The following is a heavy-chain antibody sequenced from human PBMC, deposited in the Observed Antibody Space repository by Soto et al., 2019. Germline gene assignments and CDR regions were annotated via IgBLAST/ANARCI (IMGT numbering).Heavy chain of an antibody. CDR3: AHSRQKRADMMGGFDY. Sequence: QITLKESGPTLVKPTQTLTLTCTFSGFSLSTSGVGVGWIRQPPGKALEWLALIYWNDDKRYSPSLKSRLTITKDTSKNQVVLTMTNMDPVDTATYYCAHSRQKRADMMGGFDYWGQGTLVTVSS. CDR1: GFSLSTSGVG. J-gene: IGHJ4*02. D-gene: IGHD2-15*01. CDR2: IYWNDDK. V-gene: IGHV2-5*01.